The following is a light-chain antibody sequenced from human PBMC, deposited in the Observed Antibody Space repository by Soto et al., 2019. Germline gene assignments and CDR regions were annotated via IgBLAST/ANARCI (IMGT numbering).Light chain of an antibody. CDR2: TAS. V-gene: IGKV1-39*01. CDR3: QQGYTTTIT. J-gene: IGKJ5*01. Sequence: DIQRNQPPSSLSASVGDRVTITCRASQSISGYLNWYQQKPGRAPKLLIYTASSLQSGVPSRFSVSGSGTDFTLTISSLKNEDFATYYCQQGYTTTITFGQGTRLEIK. CDR1: QSISGY.